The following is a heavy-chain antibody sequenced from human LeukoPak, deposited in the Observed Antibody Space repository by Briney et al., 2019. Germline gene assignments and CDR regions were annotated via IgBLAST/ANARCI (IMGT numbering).Heavy chain of an antibody. CDR3: ARDYSSDAFDI. CDR2: IYYSGST. CDR1: GGSIRSYY. Sequence: TLSLTRAVSGGSIRSYYWSWIRQPPGKELEWIGYIYYSGSTNYNPSLKSQVTISVDTSKNQFSLKLSSVTAADTAVYYCARDYSSDAFDIWGQGTMVTVSS. J-gene: IGHJ3*02. D-gene: IGHD2-15*01. V-gene: IGHV4-59*01.